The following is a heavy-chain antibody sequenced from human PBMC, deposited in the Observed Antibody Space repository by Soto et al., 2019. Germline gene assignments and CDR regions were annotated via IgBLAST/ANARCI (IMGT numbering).Heavy chain of an antibody. CDR1: GFTFSSYS. V-gene: IGHV3-21*04. D-gene: IGHD2-2*01. CDR2: ISSSSSYI. Sequence: GGSLRLSCAASGFTFSSYSMNLVRQAPGKGLEWVSSISSSSSYIYYADSVKGRFTISRDNSKNTLYLLMNSLRAEDTAVYYCAKDQTAYCSSTSAGWGQGTLVTVSS. CDR3: AKDQTAYCSSTSAG. J-gene: IGHJ4*02.